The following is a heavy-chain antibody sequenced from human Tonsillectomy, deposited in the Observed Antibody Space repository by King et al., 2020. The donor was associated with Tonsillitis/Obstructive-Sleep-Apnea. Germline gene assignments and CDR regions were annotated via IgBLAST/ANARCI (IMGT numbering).Heavy chain of an antibody. CDR3: ARDLPQRGYSYGTRDSYYYYMDV. Sequence: QLVQSGAEVKKPGSSVKVSCKASGGTFSSYAISWVRQAPGQGLEWMGGIIPIFGTANYAQKFQGRVTITADESTSTAYMELSSLRSEDTAVYYCARDLPQRGYSYGTRDSYYYYMDVWGKGTTVTVSS. J-gene: IGHJ6*03. CDR2: IIPIFGTA. CDR1: GGTFSSYA. V-gene: IGHV1-69*01. D-gene: IGHD5-18*01.